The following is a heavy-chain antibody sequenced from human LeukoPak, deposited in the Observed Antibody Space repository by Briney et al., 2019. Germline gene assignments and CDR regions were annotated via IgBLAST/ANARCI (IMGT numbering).Heavy chain of an antibody. CDR2: ISNDGST. CDR1: GFTFSSYA. CDR3: AKDSSITNYYYGMDV. D-gene: IGHD3-3*02. Sequence: GGSLILSRVASGFTFSSYAMNWVRQAPGKGLEWVSVISNDGSTNYADAVKGRFTISRDNSKNTLYLQINSLRAEDTAVYYCAKDSSITNYYYGMDVWGRGTTVTVSS. V-gene: IGHV3-23*01. J-gene: IGHJ6*02.